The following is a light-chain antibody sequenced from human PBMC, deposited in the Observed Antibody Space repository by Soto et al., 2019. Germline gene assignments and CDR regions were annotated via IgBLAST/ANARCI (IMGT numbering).Light chain of an antibody. V-gene: IGLV2-14*03. Sequence: QSVLTQPASVSGSPGQSITISCTGTNSDIGAFDYVAWYQQHPGNAPKLIIFAVRNRPSGVSNHFSGSKSANTASLTISGLQSEDEADYYCSSWATSSSLLFGGGTKLTVL. CDR3: SSWATSSSLL. CDR1: NSDIGAFDY. CDR2: AVR. J-gene: IGLJ2*01.